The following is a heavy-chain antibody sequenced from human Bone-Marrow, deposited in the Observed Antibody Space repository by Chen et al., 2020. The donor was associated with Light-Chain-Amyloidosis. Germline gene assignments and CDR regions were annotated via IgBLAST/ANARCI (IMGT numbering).Heavy chain of an antibody. CDR1: GYSISSGSYY. CDR2: IYTDGSV. Sequence: QVQLQESGPGLVKPSETLSLTCTVSGYSISSGSYYWSWIRQPAGKGLEWIGRIYTDGSVNYNPSNASLMTRITMSIDTSKRQFSLKLSSMTAADTAIYYCARLTVAGYFDLWGQGALVTVS. J-gene: IGHJ4*02. CDR3: ARLTVAGYFDL. D-gene: IGHD6-19*01. V-gene: IGHV4-61*02.